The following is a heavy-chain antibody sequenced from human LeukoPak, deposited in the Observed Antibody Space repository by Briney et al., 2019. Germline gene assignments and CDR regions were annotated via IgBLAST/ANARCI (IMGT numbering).Heavy chain of an antibody. CDR2: INHSGST. Sequence: SETLSLTCAVYGGSFSGYYWSWIRQPPGKGLEWNGEINHSGSTNYNPSLKSRVTISVDTSKNQFSLKLSSVTAADTAVYYCARGAYDSSGYYLRPLTYWGQGTLVTVSS. CDR1: GGSFSGYY. CDR3: ARGAYDSSGYYLRPLTY. D-gene: IGHD3-22*01. V-gene: IGHV4-34*01. J-gene: IGHJ4*02.